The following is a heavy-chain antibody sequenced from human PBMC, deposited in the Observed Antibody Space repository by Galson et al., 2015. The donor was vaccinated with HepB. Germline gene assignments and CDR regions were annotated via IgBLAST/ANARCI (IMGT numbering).Heavy chain of an antibody. CDR2: INPSGGST. CDR3: ATRSPNNFWSDRKNYYMDV. J-gene: IGHJ6*03. CDR1: GYTFTSYY. D-gene: IGHD3-3*01. Sequence: SVKVSCKASGYTFTSYYMHWVRQAPGQGLEWMGIINPSGGSTSYAQKFQGRVTMTRDTSTSTVYMELSSLRSEDTAVYYCATRSPNNFWSDRKNYYMDVWGKGTTVTVSS. V-gene: IGHV1-46*01.